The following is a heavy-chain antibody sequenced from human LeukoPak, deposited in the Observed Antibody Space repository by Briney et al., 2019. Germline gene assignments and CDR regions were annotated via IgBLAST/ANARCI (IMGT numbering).Heavy chain of an antibody. J-gene: IGHJ4*02. CDR2: IYHSGST. CDR1: GYSISSGYY. D-gene: IGHD6-19*01. CDR3: ARARGAVAIEY. Sequence: SETLSLTCTVSGYSISSGYYWGWIRQPPGKGLEWIGSIYHSGSTYYNPSLKSRVTISVDTSKNQFSLKLSSVTAADTAVYYCARARGAVAIEYWGQGTLVTVSS. V-gene: IGHV4-38-2*02.